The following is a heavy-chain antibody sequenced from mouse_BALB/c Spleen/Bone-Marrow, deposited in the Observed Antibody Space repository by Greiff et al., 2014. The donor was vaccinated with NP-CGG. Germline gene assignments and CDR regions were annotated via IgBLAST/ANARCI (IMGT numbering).Heavy chain of an antibody. CDR2: ITYSANT. CDR1: GDSITRGY. J-gene: IGHJ2*01. Sequence: VQLQQSGPSLVKPSQTLSLTCSVSGDSITRGYWNWIRKFPGNKLEYMGYITYSANTFYNPSLKSRLSITRDTSKNQYYLQLNPVTTKDTATYYCATGYYFDYWGQGTTLTVSS. CDR3: ATGYYFDY. D-gene: IGHD4-1*01. V-gene: IGHV3-8*02.